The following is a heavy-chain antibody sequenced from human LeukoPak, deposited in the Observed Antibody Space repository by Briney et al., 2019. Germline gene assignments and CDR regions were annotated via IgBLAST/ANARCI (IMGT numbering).Heavy chain of an antibody. D-gene: IGHD6-19*01. J-gene: IGHJ4*02. V-gene: IGHV1-2*06. CDR1: GYTFTSNY. CDR3: ANLGISSGWYR. Sequence: ASVKVSCETSGYTFTSNYIHWVRQAPGQGLEWMGRINPNSGGTDYAQKFQGRVTMTRDTSISTAYMELSRLRSDDTAVYYCANLGISSGWYRWGQGTLVTVSS. CDR2: INPNSGGT.